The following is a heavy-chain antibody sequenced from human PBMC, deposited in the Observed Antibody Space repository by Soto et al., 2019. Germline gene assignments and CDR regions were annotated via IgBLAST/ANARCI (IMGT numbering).Heavy chain of an antibody. CDR3: ASLVVGISLWYFDL. J-gene: IGHJ2*01. D-gene: IGHD6-19*01. CDR1: GGSVTTTSYY. CDR2: IYYSGST. Sequence: QVQLQESGPGLVKPSETLSLTCTVSGGSVTTTSYYWSWIRQPPGKGLEWIGYIYYSGSTNYNPSLKSRVTISLDTSKNEISLQLSSVTAADTAVYYCASLVVGISLWYFDLWGRGTLVTVSS. V-gene: IGHV4-61*01.